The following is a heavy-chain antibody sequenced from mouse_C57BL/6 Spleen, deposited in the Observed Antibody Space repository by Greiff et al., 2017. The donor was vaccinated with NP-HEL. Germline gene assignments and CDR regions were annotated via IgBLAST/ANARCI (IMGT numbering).Heavy chain of an antibody. D-gene: IGHD2-4*01. CDR1: GFTFSSYA. CDR2: ISDGGSYT. CDR3: ARGEDYDVGAMDY. V-gene: IGHV5-4*03. Sequence: EVKLQESGGGLVKPGGSLKLSCAASGFTFSSYAMSWVRQTPEKRLEWVATISDGGSYTYYPDNVKGRFTISRDNAKNNLYLQMSHLKSEDTAMYYCARGEDYDVGAMDYWGQGTSVTVSS. J-gene: IGHJ4*01.